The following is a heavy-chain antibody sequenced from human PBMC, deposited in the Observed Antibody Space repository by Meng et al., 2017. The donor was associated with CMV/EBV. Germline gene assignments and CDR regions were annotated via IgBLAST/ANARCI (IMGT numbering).Heavy chain of an antibody. CDR1: GYSVTSDW. Sequence: CKSVGYSVTSDWIGWVRQMPGKGLEWVAIMYHGDSDTRYSTSFKDQVTISADKSISTTYLQWSSLKASDTAMYYCAKHIVAKGFDYWGQGTLVTVSS. J-gene: IGHJ4*02. D-gene: IGHD5-12*01. CDR2: MYHGDSDT. V-gene: IGHV5-51*01. CDR3: AKHIVAKGFDY.